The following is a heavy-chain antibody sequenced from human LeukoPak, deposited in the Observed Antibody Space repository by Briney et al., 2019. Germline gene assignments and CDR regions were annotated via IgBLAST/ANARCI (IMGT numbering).Heavy chain of an antibody. CDR1: GYTLTELS. V-gene: IGHV1-24*01. D-gene: IGHD6-13*01. Sequence: ASVKVSCKVSGYTLTELSMHWVRQAPGKGLEWMGGFDPADGETIYAQKFQGRVTMTEDTSTDTAYMELSSLRSEDTAVYYCATLTWSSSWYLIEDYWGQGTLVTVSS. CDR3: ATLTWSSSWYLIEDY. J-gene: IGHJ4*02. CDR2: FDPADGET.